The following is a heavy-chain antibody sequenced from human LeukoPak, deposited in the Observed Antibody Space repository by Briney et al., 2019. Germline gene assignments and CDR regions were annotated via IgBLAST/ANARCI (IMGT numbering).Heavy chain of an antibody. V-gene: IGHV1-46*01. D-gene: IGHD3-3*01. CDR1: GYTFTSYY. Sequence: ASVKVSCKASGYTFTSYYMHWVRQAPGQGLEWMGIINPSGGSTSYAQKLQGRVTMTTDTSTSTAYMELRSLRSDDTAVYYCARIISLGFGNWFDPWGQGTLVTVSS. CDR3: ARIISLGFGNWFDP. J-gene: IGHJ5*02. CDR2: INPSGGST.